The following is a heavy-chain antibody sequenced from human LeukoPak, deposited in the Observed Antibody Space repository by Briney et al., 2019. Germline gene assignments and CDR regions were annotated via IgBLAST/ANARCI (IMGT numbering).Heavy chain of an antibody. CDR3: ARGQGYYYGSGSHTPTDY. Sequence: ASVKVSCKASGYTFTSFGISWVRQAPGQGLEWLGWISTYNGNTNYAQKFQGRVSMTTDTSTSTAYMELSRLRSDDTAVYYCARGQGYYYGSGSHTPTDYWGQGTLVTVSS. J-gene: IGHJ4*02. CDR1: GYTFTSFG. CDR2: ISTYNGNT. D-gene: IGHD3-10*01. V-gene: IGHV1-18*01.